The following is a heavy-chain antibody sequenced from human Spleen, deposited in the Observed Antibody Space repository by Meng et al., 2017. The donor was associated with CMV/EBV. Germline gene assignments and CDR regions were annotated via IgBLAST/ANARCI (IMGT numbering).Heavy chain of an antibody. CDR2: IHPHRGDT. Sequence: ASVKVSCKVSGYTLTELSMHWVRQAPGQGLEWMGWIHPHRGDTNYAQQFQGRVTLTRDTSINTGYMELTRLTSDDTAVYYCARDNNWGPDYWGQGTLVTVSS. D-gene: IGHD7-27*01. CDR3: ARDNNWGPDY. V-gene: IGHV1-2*02. J-gene: IGHJ4*02. CDR1: GYTLTELS.